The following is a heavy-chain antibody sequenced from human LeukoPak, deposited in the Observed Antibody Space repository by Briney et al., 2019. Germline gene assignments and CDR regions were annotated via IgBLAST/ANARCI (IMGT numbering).Heavy chain of an antibody. CDR2: ISSSSSYI. CDR1: GFTFSSYS. V-gene: IGHV3-21*01. J-gene: IGHJ4*02. CDR3: AREAQQLVDY. D-gene: IGHD6-13*01. Sequence: PGGSLRLSCAASGFTFSSYSMTWVRQAPRKGLEWVSSISSSSSYIYYADSVKGRFTISRDNAKNSLYLQMNSLRAEDTAVYYCAREAQQLVDYWGQGTLVTVSS.